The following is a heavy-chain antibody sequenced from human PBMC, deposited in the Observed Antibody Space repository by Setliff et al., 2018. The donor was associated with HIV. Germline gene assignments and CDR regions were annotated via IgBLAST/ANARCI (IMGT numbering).Heavy chain of an antibody. CDR2: IYTSGST. Sequence: PSETLSLTCAVYGGSFSGYYWSWIRQPPGKGLEWIGYIYTSGSTNYNPSLKSRVTISVDTSRNQFSLNLSSVTAADTAVYYCAWFPLLHKNAFDIWGQGTMVTVSS. V-gene: IGHV4-4*09. J-gene: IGHJ3*02. CDR3: AWFPLLHKNAFDI. CDR1: GGSFSGYY. D-gene: IGHD2-15*01.